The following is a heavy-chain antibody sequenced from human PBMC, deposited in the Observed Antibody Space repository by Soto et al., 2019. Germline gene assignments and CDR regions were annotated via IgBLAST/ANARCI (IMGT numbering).Heavy chain of an antibody. V-gene: IGHV3-74*01. CDR3: AIAVAGPTAIAY. CDR1: GFTISSYW. Sequence: EVQLVESGGGLVQPGESLRLSCVVSGFTISSYWMHWVRQAPGKGLVWVSRINGDGSSTNYADSVKGRFTISRDNAKNTLYLQMHTLRAEDTAVYYCAIAVAGPTAIAYWGQGNQVTVAS. D-gene: IGHD6-19*01. J-gene: IGHJ4*02. CDR2: INGDGSST.